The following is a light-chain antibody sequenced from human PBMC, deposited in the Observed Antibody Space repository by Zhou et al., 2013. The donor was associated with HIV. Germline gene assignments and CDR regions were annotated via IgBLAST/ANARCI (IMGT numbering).Light chain of an antibody. CDR1: QSISSW. CDR3: QQYNSYAYT. Sequence: DIQMTQSPSTLSASVGDRVSITCRASQSISSWLAWYQQKPGKAPKLLIYKASILETGVPSRFSGSGSGTEFTLTISSLQPDDFATYYCQQYNSYAYTFGQGT. CDR2: KAS. J-gene: IGKJ2*01. V-gene: IGKV1-5*03.